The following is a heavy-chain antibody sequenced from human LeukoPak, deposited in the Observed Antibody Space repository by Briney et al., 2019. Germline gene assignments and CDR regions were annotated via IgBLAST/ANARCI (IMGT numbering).Heavy chain of an antibody. Sequence: GGSLRLSCAASGFTFSSYAMSWVRQAAEKGLEWVSAISGSGSSTYYADSVKGRFTISRDNFKNTLYLQMNSLRAEDTAVFYCARGTNNFYYYYYGMDVWGQGTTVTVSS. V-gene: IGHV3-23*01. CDR1: GFTFSSYA. J-gene: IGHJ6*02. CDR2: ISGSGSST. CDR3: ARGTNNFYYYYYGMDV. D-gene: IGHD1-1*01.